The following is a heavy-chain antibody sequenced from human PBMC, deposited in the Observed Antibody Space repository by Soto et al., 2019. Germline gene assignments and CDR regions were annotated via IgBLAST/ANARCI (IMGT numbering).Heavy chain of an antibody. CDR2: FDPEDGET. D-gene: IGHD1-1*01. J-gene: IGHJ4*02. CDR1: GHTLTELS. V-gene: IGHV1-24*01. Sequence: QVQLLQSGAAVKKPGASVKVSCKVSGHTLTELSMHWVRQAPGRGLEWMGGFDPEDGETIFARKFQGRATMTEDTSTDSTYMVLTSLRSEDTAVYYCAAGGTRWTHSAFDYWGQGTLVTISS. CDR3: AAGGTRWTHSAFDY.